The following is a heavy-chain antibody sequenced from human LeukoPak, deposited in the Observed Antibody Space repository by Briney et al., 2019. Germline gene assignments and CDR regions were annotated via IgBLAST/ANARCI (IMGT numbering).Heavy chain of an antibody. D-gene: IGHD6-13*01. CDR3: AKVPQAAAGQRGAFDI. Sequence: GGSLRLSCAASGFTFSSYAMSWVRQAPGKGLEWVSGISGSGGSTYYADSVKGRFTISRDNSKNTLYLQLNSLRVDDTAVYYCAKVPQAAAGQRGAFDIWGQGTMVTVSS. J-gene: IGHJ3*02. CDR2: ISGSGGST. V-gene: IGHV3-23*01. CDR1: GFTFSSYA.